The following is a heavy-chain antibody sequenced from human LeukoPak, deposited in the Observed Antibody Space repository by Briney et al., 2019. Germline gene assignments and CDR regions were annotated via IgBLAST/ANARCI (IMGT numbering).Heavy chain of an antibody. CDR2: INSDGDIT. CDR3: ERGDNAFDY. V-gene: IGHV3-74*01. CDR1: GFTFSPYW. Sequence: PGGSLRLSCSASGFTFSPYWMHWVRQAPGKGLVWVARINSDGDITNYADSVKGRFTISRDNAKNTLFLQMNSLRVEDTAVYYCERGDNAFDYWGQGTLVTVSS. D-gene: IGHD1-1*01. J-gene: IGHJ4*02.